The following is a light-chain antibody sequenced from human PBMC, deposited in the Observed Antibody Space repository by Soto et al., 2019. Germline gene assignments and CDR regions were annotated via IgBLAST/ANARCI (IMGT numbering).Light chain of an antibody. J-gene: IGLJ1*01. CDR1: SSDVGAYTF. Sequence: QSALTQPASVSGSPGQSITISCTGTSSDVGAYTFVSWYQQHPDKVPKLMIFDVSRRPSGVSDRFSGSKSGTTASLTISGLQPEGEADYYCSSYTSSSTHVFGSGTKVTVL. CDR3: SSYTSSSTHV. V-gene: IGLV2-14*03. CDR2: DVS.